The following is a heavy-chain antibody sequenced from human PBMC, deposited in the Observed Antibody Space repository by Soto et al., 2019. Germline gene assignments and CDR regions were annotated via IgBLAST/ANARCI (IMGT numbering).Heavy chain of an antibody. CDR3: AREPRYCRRGSCSITGDAYDI. D-gene: IGHD2-15*01. V-gene: IGHV3-66*01. J-gene: IGHJ3*02. Sequence: EVHLVESGGGLVQPGGSLRLSCTASGFIVSDTYVNWVRQAPGKGLEWVSVISNRGDTHYADSVRGRFSLSRDISDNTFHLQMNNLRVEDTAVYYCAREPRYCRRGSCSITGDAYDIWGQGTMVTVSS. CDR1: GFIVSDTY. CDR2: ISNRGDT.